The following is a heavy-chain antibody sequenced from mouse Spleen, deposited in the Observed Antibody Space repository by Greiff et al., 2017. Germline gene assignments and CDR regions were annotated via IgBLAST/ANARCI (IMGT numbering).Heavy chain of an antibody. Sequence: QVQLKQPGAELVKPGASVKLSCKASGYTFTSYWMQWVKQRPGQGLEWIGEIDPSDSYTNYNQKFKGKATLTVDTSSSTAYMQLSSLTSEDSAVYYCARSRLLSWYFDVWGAGTTVTVSS. CDR2: IDPSDSYT. D-gene: IGHD2-1*01. V-gene: IGHV1-50*01. CDR1: GYTFTSYW. J-gene: IGHJ1*01. CDR3: ARSRLLSWYFDV.